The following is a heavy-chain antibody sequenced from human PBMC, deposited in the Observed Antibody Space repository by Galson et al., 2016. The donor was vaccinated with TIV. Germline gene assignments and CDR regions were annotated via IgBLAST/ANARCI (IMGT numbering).Heavy chain of an antibody. V-gene: IGHV3-30-3*01. CDR2: ISYDGSNK. Sequence: SLRLSCAASGFTFSSYPMHWVRQAPAKGLEWVAVISYDGSNKYYADSEKGRFTISKDNSKNTLSLQMNSLKAEDTAVYFCARDSGYDINWSPGYWGQGTLVTVSS. J-gene: IGHJ4*02. D-gene: IGHD1-20*01. CDR1: GFTFSSYP. CDR3: ARDSGYDINWSPGY.